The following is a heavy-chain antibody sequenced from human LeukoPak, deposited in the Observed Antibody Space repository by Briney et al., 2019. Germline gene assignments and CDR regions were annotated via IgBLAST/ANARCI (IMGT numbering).Heavy chain of an antibody. CDR3: ASFEYSSSFDY. D-gene: IGHD6-6*01. CDR2: IKQDGSEK. Sequence: GGSLRLXCAASGFTFSSYWMSWVRQAPGKGLEWVANIKQDGSEKYYVDSVKGRFTISRDNAKNSLYLQMNSLRAEDTAVYYCASFEYSSSFDYWGQGTLVTVSS. V-gene: IGHV3-7*01. J-gene: IGHJ4*02. CDR1: GFTFSSYW.